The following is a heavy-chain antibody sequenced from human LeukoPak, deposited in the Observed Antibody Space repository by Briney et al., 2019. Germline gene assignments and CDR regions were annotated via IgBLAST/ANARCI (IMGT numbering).Heavy chain of an antibody. CDR3: ARTQIHGSGSYYIGNYYYYGMDV. Sequence: SETLSLTCAVYGGSFSGYYWSWIRQPPGKGLEWIGEINHSGSTNYNPSLKSRVTISVDTSKNQFSLKLSSVTAADTAVYYCARTQIHGSGSYYIGNYYYYGMDVWGKGTTVTVSS. D-gene: IGHD3-10*01. V-gene: IGHV4-34*01. CDR1: GGSFSGYY. CDR2: INHSGST. J-gene: IGHJ6*04.